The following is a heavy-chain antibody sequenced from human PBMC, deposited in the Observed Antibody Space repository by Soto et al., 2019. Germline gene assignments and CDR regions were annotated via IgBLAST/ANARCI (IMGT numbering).Heavy chain of an antibody. CDR1: GYSFTSYW. CDR3: ARLMVTSYYYNGMYV. Sequence: GESLKISCKGSGYSFTSYWITWVRQMPGKGLECMGIIYPGDSDTRYSPSFEGQVTISVDKSISTAHLQWSSLKASDTAMYYCARLMVTSYYYNGMYVWGQGTTVTVS. J-gene: IGHJ6*02. V-gene: IGHV5-51*01. CDR2: IYPGDSDT. D-gene: IGHD5-18*01.